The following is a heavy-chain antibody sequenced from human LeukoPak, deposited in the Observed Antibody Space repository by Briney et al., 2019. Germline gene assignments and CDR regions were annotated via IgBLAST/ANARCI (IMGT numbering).Heavy chain of an antibody. CDR1: GFTVSSNY. Sequence: GGSLRLSCAASGFTVSSNYMSWVRQAPGKGLEWVSVIYSGGSTYYADSVKGRFTISRDNSKNTMYLQMKSLRVEDTALYYCATISGNFDYLDYWGQGTLVTVS. J-gene: IGHJ4*02. V-gene: IGHV3-53*01. CDR3: ATISGNFDYLDY. CDR2: IYSGGST. D-gene: IGHD1-26*01.